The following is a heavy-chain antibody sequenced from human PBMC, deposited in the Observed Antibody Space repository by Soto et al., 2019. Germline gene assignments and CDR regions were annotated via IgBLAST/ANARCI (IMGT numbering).Heavy chain of an antibody. CDR1: GFTFDDYA. Sequence: EVQLVESGGGLVQPGRSLRLSCAASGFTFDDYAMHWVRQAPGKGLEWVSGISWNSGSIGYADSVKGRFTISRDNAKNSLYLQMNSLRAEDTALYYCAKADWNYWSEIDYWGQGTLVTVSS. CDR2: ISWNSGSI. V-gene: IGHV3-9*01. CDR3: AKADWNYWSEIDY. J-gene: IGHJ4*02. D-gene: IGHD1-7*01.